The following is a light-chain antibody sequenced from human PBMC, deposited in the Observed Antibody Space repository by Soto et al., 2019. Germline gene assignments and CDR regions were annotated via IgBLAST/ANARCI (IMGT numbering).Light chain of an antibody. CDR2: KAS. V-gene: IGKV1-5*03. Sequence: DIQMAQSPSTVSPSVGDRVTITCRASQSISTWLAWYQQKPGKAPKFLMFKASSIESGVPSRFSGSGSGTEFTLTISSLQPDDFATYYCQQYNSYPLTFGQGTKVDIK. CDR1: QSISTW. CDR3: QQYNSYPLT. J-gene: IGKJ1*01.